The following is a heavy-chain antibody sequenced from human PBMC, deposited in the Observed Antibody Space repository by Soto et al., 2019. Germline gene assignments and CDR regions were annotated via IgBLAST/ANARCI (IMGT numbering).Heavy chain of an antibody. D-gene: IGHD1-26*01. CDR3: ASSPMGANKEGNYYYYGMDV. Sequence: GGSLRLSCAASGFTFSSYGMHWVRQAPGKGLEWVAVIWYDGSNKYYADSVKGRFTISRDNSKNTLYLQMNSLRAEDTAVYYCASSPMGANKEGNYYYYGMDVWGQGTTVTVSS. CDR2: IWYDGSNK. J-gene: IGHJ6*02. V-gene: IGHV3-33*01. CDR1: GFTFSSYG.